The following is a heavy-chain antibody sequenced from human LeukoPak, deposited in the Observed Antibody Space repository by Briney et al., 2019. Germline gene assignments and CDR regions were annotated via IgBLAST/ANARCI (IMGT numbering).Heavy chain of an antibody. Sequence: ASVKVSCKASGYTFTSYDINWVRQATGQGLEWTGWMNPNSGNTGYAQKFQGRVTMTRNTSISTAYMELSSLRSEDAAVYYCARAYGEGYYYYGMDVWGQGTTVTVSS. V-gene: IGHV1-8*01. CDR3: ARAYGEGYYYYGMDV. CDR2: MNPNSGNT. D-gene: IGHD4-17*01. J-gene: IGHJ6*02. CDR1: GYTFTSYD.